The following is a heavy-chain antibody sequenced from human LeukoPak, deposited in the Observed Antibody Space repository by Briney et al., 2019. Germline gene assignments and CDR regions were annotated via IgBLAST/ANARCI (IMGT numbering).Heavy chain of an antibody. CDR3: ARVTLDNTPPYFSYMDV. D-gene: IGHD2-15*01. CDR2: IIPVFGTP. V-gene: IGHV1-69*05. Sequence: GSSVKVSCKASGGTFNSYSISWVRPAPGQGLERMGGIIPVFGTPNYAQKFEGRVTITTDESTSTVYMEVSSLRSVDTAVYYCARVTLDNTPPYFSYMDVWGEGTTVTVSS. CDR1: GGTFNSYS. J-gene: IGHJ6*03.